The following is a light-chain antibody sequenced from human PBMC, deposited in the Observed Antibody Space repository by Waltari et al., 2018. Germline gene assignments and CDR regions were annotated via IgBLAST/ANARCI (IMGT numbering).Light chain of an antibody. CDR2: AAS. CDR3: QQSYSFTRT. J-gene: IGKJ1*01. V-gene: IGKV1-39*01. CDR1: QTISRY. Sequence: DIQMTQSTSSLSAPVGDRGTITCRASQTISRYLNWYQQQPGKAPNLLIYAASSLQSGVPSRFSGSGSGRDFTLIITSLQPEDFATYCCQQSYSFTRTFGQGTKVEIK.